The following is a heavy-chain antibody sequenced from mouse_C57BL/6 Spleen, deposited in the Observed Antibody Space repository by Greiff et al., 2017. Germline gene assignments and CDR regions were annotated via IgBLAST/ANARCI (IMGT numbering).Heavy chain of an antibody. CDR3: ARVSNYGGAWFAY. J-gene: IGHJ3*01. V-gene: IGHV1-53*01. Sequence: QVQLQQPGTELVTPGASVKLSCKASGYTFTSYWMPWVKQRPGQGLEWIVTINPSNGGTNYNEKFKSKATLTVDKSSSTAYMQLSSLTSEDSAVYYCARVSNYGGAWFAYWGQGTLVTVSA. CDR1: GYTFTSYW. CDR2: INPSNGGT. D-gene: IGHD2-5*01.